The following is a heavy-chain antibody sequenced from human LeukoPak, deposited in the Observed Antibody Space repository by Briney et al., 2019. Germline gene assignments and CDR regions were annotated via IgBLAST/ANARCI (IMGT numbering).Heavy chain of an antibody. CDR3: ARRGGLRYFDWLLSSFDY. Sequence: SETLSLTCAVYGGSFSGYYWSWIRQPPGKGLEWIGEINHSGSTNYNPSLKSRVTISVDTSKNQFSLKLSSVTAADTAVYYCARRGGLRYFDWLLSSFDYWGQGTLVTVSS. CDR2: INHSGST. CDR1: GGSFSGYY. D-gene: IGHD3-9*01. J-gene: IGHJ4*02. V-gene: IGHV4-34*01.